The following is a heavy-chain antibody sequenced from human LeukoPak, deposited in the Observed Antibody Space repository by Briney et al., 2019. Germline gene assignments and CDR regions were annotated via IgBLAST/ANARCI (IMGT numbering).Heavy chain of an antibody. V-gene: IGHV4-4*02. CDR1: GGSISSSNW. Sequence: PSGTLSLTCAVSGGSISSSNWWSWVRQPPGKGLEWIGSIYHSGSTYYNPSLKSRVTISVDTSKNQFSLKLRSVTAADTAVYYCACHDVWSGHYNPSWFDPWGQGTLVTVSS. CDR3: ACHDVWSGHYNPSWFDP. J-gene: IGHJ5*02. D-gene: IGHD3-3*01. CDR2: IYHSGST.